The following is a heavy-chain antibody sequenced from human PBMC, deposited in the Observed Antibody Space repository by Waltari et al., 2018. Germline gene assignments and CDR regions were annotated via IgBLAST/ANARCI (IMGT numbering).Heavy chain of an antibody. V-gene: IGHV1-2*02. D-gene: IGHD4-17*01. CDR1: GYTFTGYY. J-gene: IGHJ4*02. CDR2: INPNSGGT. Sequence: QVQLVPSGAEVKKPGASVKVSCKASGYTFTGYYMHLVRQAPGQGREWMGWINPNSGGTNDAQKFQGRVTMTRDTSISTAYMELSRLRSDDTAVYYCAREGNYGDYDYWGQGTLVTVSS. CDR3: AREGNYGDYDY.